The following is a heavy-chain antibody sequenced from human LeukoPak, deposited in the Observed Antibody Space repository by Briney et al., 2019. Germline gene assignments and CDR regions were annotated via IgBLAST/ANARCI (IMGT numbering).Heavy chain of an antibody. J-gene: IGHJ4*02. CDR1: GFTFRNYA. V-gene: IGHV3-23*01. Sequence: GGSLRLSCAASGFTFRNYAMTWVRQAPGKGLEWVSSISGSGDKTYYADSVKGRFTISREQSKNTLYLKMDSLRADDTAVYYCAKIWFGDSYFDSWGQGTLVTVSS. CDR3: AKIWFGDSYFDS. D-gene: IGHD3-10*01. CDR2: ISGSGDKT.